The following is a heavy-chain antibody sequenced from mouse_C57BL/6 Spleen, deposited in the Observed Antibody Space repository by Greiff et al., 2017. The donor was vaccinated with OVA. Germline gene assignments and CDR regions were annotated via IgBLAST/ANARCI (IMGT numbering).Heavy chain of an antibody. J-gene: IGHJ4*01. CDR3: PLITTVGYAMDY. D-gene: IGHD1-1*01. V-gene: IGHV1-64*01. CDR1: GYTFTSYW. Sequence: VQLQQPGAELVKPGASVKLSCKASGYTFTSYWMHWVKQRPGQGLEWIGMIHPNSGSTNYNEKFKSKATLTVDKSSSTAYMQLSSLTSEDSAVYYCPLITTVGYAMDYWGQGTSVTVSS. CDR2: IHPNSGST.